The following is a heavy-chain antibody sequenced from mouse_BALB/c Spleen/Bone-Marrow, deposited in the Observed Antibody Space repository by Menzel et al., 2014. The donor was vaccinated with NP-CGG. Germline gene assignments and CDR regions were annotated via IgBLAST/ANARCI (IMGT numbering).Heavy chain of an antibody. CDR2: ISSGGSYT. J-gene: IGHJ4*01. D-gene: IGHD1-1*01. V-gene: IGHV5-6-4*01. Sequence: EVQRVESGGGLVKPGGSLKLSCAASGFTFSSYTMSWVRQTPEKRLEWVATISSGGSYTYYPDSVNGRFTISRDNGKNTLYLQMSCLKSEDTAMYYCTRDPYYYDSSYAMDYWGQGSSITVSS. CDR3: TRDPYYYDSSYAMDY. CDR1: GFTFSSYT.